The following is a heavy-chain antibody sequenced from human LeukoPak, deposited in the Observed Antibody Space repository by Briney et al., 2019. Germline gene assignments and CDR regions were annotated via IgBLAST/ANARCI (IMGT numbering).Heavy chain of an antibody. CDR3: ARDGLSYCTNGVCPGSNWFDP. D-gene: IGHD2-8*01. J-gene: IGHJ5*02. Sequence: GASVKISCKASGYTFTNYYMHWVRQAPGQGLEWMGWINPNRGGTNYAQKFQGRVTMTRDTSINTAYMELSRLRSDDTAVYYCARDGLSYCTNGVCPGSNWFDPWGQGTLVTVSS. CDR1: GYTFTNYY. V-gene: IGHV1-2*02. CDR2: INPNRGGT.